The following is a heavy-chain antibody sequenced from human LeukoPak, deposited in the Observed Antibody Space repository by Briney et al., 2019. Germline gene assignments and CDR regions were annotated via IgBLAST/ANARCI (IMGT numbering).Heavy chain of an antibody. CDR3: ARHGSFCSGGSCYSDYYYYMDV. J-gene: IGHJ6*03. V-gene: IGHV4-4*09. Sequence: PSETLSLTYTVSGGSISSYYWSWIPQPPGKGLEWIGYIYTSGSTNYNPSLKNRVTISVDTSKNQFSLKLSSVTAADTAVYYCARHGSFCSGGSCYSDYYYYMDVWGKGTTVTVSS. CDR1: GGSISSYY. CDR2: IYTSGST. D-gene: IGHD2-15*01.